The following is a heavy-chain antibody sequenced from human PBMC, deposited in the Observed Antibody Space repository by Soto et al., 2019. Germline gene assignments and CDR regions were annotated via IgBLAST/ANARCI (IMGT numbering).Heavy chain of an antibody. V-gene: IGHV3-30-3*01. CDR1: GFTFSSYA. CDR3: ARQPPPGVAQTWGTYYYYGMDV. J-gene: IGHJ6*02. Sequence: PGGSLRLSCAASGFTFSSYAMHWVRQAPGKGLEWVAVISYDGSNKYYADSVKGRFTISRDNSKNTLYLQMNSLRAEDTAVYYCARQPPPGVAQTWGTYYYYGMDVWGQGTTVTVSS. CDR2: ISYDGSNK. D-gene: IGHD3-16*01.